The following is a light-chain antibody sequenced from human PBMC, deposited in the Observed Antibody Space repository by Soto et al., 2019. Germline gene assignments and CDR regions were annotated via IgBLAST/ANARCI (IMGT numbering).Light chain of an antibody. CDR2: GAS. CDR3: QQYDSYMYA. V-gene: IGKV3-15*01. CDR1: QSVRNN. Sequence: MVWTQGRATLSLTPGERATLSCRASQSVRNNLAWYQQKPGQAPRLLIYGASTRPSGIPARFTGGGSGTDFTLTITSLQSEDFAVYYCQQYDSYMYAFGQRTKVDVK. J-gene: IGKJ2*01.